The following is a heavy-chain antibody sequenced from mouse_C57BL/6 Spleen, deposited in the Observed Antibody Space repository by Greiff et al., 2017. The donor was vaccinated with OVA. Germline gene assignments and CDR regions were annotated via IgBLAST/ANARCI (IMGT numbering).Heavy chain of an antibody. V-gene: IGHV1-82*01. D-gene: IGHD4-1*01. CDR2: IYPGDGDT. CDR3: ARSELTGTLYYAMDY. CDR1: GYAFSSSW. Sequence: VKLMESGPELVKPGASVKISCKASGYAFSSSWMNWVKQRPGKGLEWIGRIYPGDGDTNYNGKFKGKATLTADKSSSTAYMQLSSLTSEDSAVYFCARSELTGTLYYAMDYWGQGTSVTVSS. J-gene: IGHJ4*01.